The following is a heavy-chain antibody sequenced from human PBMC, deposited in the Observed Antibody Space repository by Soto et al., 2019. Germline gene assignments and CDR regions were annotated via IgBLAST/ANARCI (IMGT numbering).Heavy chain of an antibody. CDR3: ARRYCSGDSCPAIGIGFDH. D-gene: IGHD2-15*01. CDR1: GCTFSNYD. CDR2: IGDDAGT. Sequence: GGSLRLSCAASGCTFSNYDRNWVRQATGKGLEWVSAIGDDAGTYYADSVKGRFTISRENAKNSLYLQMNSLRPGDSALYYCARRYCSGDSCPAIGIGFDHWGQGTLVTVSS. J-gene: IGHJ4*02. V-gene: IGHV3-13*01.